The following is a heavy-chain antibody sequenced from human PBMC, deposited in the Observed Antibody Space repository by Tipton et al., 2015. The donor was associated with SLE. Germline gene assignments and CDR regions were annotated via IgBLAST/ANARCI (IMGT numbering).Heavy chain of an antibody. CDR1: GGSFSGYY. Sequence: TLSLTCAVYGGSFSGYYWNWSRQPPGKGLEWNGEINQSGGTNYNPSLKSRVTIPVDTSKKQFSLNLDSVTAADTAVYHCARESHLAARLFVYWGQGTLVTVSS. V-gene: IGHV4-34*01. CDR2: INQSGGT. CDR3: ARESHLAARLFVY. J-gene: IGHJ4*02. D-gene: IGHD6-6*01.